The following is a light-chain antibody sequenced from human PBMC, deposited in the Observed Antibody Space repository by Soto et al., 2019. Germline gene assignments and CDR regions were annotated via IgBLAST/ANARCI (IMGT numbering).Light chain of an antibody. CDR1: HSIATS. CDR3: QQYDTYFPT. Sequence: DTQMTQSPSTLSASVGDRVTITCRASHSIATSLAWYQQRPGRAPKLLIDKVSTLDSGVPSRFSGSGSGTEFTLTLSSLQPDDFANYYCQQYDTYFPTFGQGTKVEIK. J-gene: IGKJ1*01. V-gene: IGKV1-5*03. CDR2: KVS.